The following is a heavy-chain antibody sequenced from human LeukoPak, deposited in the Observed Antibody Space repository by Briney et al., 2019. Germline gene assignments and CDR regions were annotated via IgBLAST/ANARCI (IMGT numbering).Heavy chain of an antibody. D-gene: IGHD1-26*01. CDR1: GGSISSSSYY. V-gene: IGHV4-39*07. CDR2: IYYSGST. Sequence: SETLSLTCTVSGGSISSSSYYWGWIRQPPGKGLEWIGSIYYSGSTYYNPFLKSRVTISVDTSKNQFSLKLSSVTAADTAVYYCARDDTIVGFQHWGQGTLVTVSS. CDR3: ARDDTIVGFQH. J-gene: IGHJ1*01.